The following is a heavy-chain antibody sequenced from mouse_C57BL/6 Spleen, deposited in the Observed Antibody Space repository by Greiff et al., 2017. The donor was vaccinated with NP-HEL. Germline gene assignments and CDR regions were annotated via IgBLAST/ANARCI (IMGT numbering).Heavy chain of an antibody. D-gene: IGHD1-1*01. V-gene: IGHV1-50*01. J-gene: IGHJ2*01. Sequence: QVQLQQPGAELVKPGASVKLSCKASGYTFTSYWMQWVKQRPGQGLEWIGEIDPSDSYTNYNQKFKGKATLTVDTSSSTAYMQLSSLTSEDSAVYYCARMDYSGSTYYFDYWGQGTTLTVSS. CDR3: ARMDYSGSTYYFDY. CDR2: IDPSDSYT. CDR1: GYTFTSYW.